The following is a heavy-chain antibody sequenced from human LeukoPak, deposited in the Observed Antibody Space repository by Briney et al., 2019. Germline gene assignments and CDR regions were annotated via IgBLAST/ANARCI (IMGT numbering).Heavy chain of an antibody. CDR2: IYYSGST. CDR1: GGSISSGGYY. CDR3: ARGDRYYFDY. Sequence: NPSETLSLTCTVSGGSISSGGYYWSWIRQHPGKGLEWIGYIYYSGSTYYNPSLKSRVTISVDTSKNQFSLKLSSVTAADTAVYYCARGDRYYFDYWGQGTLVTVSS. V-gene: IGHV4-31*03. J-gene: IGHJ4*02. D-gene: IGHD1-14*01.